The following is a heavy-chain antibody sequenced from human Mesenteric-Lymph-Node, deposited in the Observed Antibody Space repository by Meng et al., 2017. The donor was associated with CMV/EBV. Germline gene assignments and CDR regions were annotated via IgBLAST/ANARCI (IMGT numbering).Heavy chain of an antibody. V-gene: IGHV1-24*01. CDR2: FQPENGKK. Sequence: SCKVSGYSLTSLFIHWVRQTPEKGLEWMGGFQPENGKKIYAQKFQGRVTMTEDTSADTAYMELSGLRSEDTAVYYCVATYTIAAAYAWGQGTLVTVSS. CDR1: GYSLTSLF. J-gene: IGHJ5*02. CDR3: VATYTIAAAYA. D-gene: IGHD6-13*01.